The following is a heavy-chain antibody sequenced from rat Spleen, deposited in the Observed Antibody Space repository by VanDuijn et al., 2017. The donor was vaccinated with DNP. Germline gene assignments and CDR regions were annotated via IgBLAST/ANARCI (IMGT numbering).Heavy chain of an antibody. Sequence: EVQLVESGGGLVQPGRSLRLSCAASGFSFSDYNMAWVRQAPKKGLEWVATISYDGSDTHYRDSVKGRFTVSRDNAQHTLYLQMDSLRSEDTATYYCATQGQLQWFPYWGQGSLVTVSS. J-gene: IGHJ3*01. CDR2: ISYDGSDT. CDR3: ATQGQLQWFPY. V-gene: IGHV5-7*01. D-gene: IGHD1-10*01. CDR1: GFSFSDYN.